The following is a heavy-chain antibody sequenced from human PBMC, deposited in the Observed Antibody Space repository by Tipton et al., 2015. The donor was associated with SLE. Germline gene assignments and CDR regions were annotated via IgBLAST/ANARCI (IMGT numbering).Heavy chain of an antibody. Sequence: SLRLSCAASGFTFSSYAMHWVRQAPGKGLEWVAVISYDGSNKYYADSVKGRFTISRDNSKNTLYLQMNSLRAEDTAVYYCAKDFSDPIVVVPAAGYWGQGTLVTVSS. J-gene: IGHJ4*02. CDR2: ISYDGSNK. CDR3: AKDFSDPIVVVPAAGY. CDR1: GFTFSSYA. V-gene: IGHV3-30-3*02. D-gene: IGHD2-2*01.